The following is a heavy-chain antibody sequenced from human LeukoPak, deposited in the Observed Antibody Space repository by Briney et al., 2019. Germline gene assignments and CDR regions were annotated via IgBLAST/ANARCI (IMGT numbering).Heavy chain of an antibody. V-gene: IGHV3-9*01. CDR2: ISWNSGSI. Sequence: PGGSLRLSCAASGFTFSSYSMNWVRQAPGKGLEWVSGISWNSGSIGYADSVKGRFTISRDNAKNSLYLQMNSLRAEDTALYYCAKEAFDYWGQGTLVTVSS. J-gene: IGHJ4*02. CDR3: AKEAFDY. CDR1: GFTFSSYS.